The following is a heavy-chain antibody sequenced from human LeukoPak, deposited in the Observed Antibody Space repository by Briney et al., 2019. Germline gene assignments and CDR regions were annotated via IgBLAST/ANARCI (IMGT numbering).Heavy chain of an antibody. V-gene: IGHV3-66*02. J-gene: IGHJ3*02. CDR3: AREGYYDISGTSRAFDI. CDR2: IYSDDDT. D-gene: IGHD3-22*01. CDR1: GFTVSSNY. Sequence: GGSLRLSCAASGFTVSSNYMSWVRQAPGKGLEWVSLIYSDDDTYYTDSVKGRFTISRDNSKNTPYLQMNSLRTEDTAVYYCAREGYYDISGTSRAFDIWGQGTMVTVSS.